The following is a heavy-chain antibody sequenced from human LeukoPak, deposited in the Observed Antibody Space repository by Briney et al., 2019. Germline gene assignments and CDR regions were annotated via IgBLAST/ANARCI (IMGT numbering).Heavy chain of an antibody. J-gene: IGHJ3*02. CDR1: GGSISSSNW. CDR3: ASGTEDRRGAFDI. CDR2: IYHSGST. D-gene: IGHD1-1*01. V-gene: IGHV4-4*02. Sequence: PSETLSLTCAVSGGSISSSNWWNWVRQPPGKGLEWIGEIYHSGSTNYNPSLKSRVTISLDKSKNQFSLKLSSLTAADTAAYYCASGTEDRRGAFDIWGQGTMVTVSS.